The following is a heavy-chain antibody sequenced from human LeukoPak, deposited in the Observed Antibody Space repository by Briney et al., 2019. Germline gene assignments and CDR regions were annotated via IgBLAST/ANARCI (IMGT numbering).Heavy chain of an antibody. D-gene: IGHD4-17*01. V-gene: IGHV4-59*01. CDR3: ARRPSGANWFDP. Sequence: SETLSLTCTVSGDSISSYYWNWIRQPPGKGLEWIGYILYSGSTNYNPSLRSRVTISVDTSKNQFSLKVNSVTAADTAVYYCARRPSGANWFDPWGQGTLVTVSS. CDR1: GDSISSYY. CDR2: ILYSGST. J-gene: IGHJ5*02.